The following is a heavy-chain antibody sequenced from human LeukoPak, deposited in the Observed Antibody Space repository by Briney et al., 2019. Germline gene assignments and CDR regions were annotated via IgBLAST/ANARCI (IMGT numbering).Heavy chain of an antibody. V-gene: IGHV3-21*01. J-gene: IGHJ4*02. CDR3: ARAAHTIFGEPNEFDY. CDR2: ISSSSSYI. CDR1: GFTFSSYG. D-gene: IGHD3-3*01. Sequence: PGGSLRLSCAASGFTFSSYGMNWVRQAPGKGLEWVSSISSSSSYIYYADSVKGRFTISRDNAKNSLYLQMNSLRAEDTAVYYCARAAHTIFGEPNEFDYWGQGTLVTVSS.